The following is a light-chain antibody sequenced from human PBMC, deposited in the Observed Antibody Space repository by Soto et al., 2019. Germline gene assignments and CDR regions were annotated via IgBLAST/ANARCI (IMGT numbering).Light chain of an antibody. J-gene: IGKJ1*01. V-gene: IGKV1-8*01. CDR3: QQSYSTPRT. CDR2: AAS. Sequence: AIRMTQSPSSLSASTGDRVTITCRASQGISSYLAWYQQKPGKAPKLLIYAASSLQSGVPSRFSGSGSGTDSTLTISSLQPEDFATYYCQQSYSTPRTFGQGTKVDIK. CDR1: QGISSY.